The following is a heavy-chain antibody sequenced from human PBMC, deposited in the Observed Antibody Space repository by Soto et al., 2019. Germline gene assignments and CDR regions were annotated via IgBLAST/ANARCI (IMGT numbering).Heavy chain of an antibody. D-gene: IGHD3-3*01. J-gene: IGHJ4*02. Sequence: GGSLSLSCAASGFTFSNYAMSWVRPAPGKGLEWVSAISGSGGSTYYADSVKGRFTISRDNSKNTLYLQMNSLRAEDTAVYYCAKRSPDRITIFGVVMAPLDYWGQGTLVTVSS. CDR2: ISGSGGST. CDR3: AKRSPDRITIFGVVMAPLDY. CDR1: GFTFSNYA. V-gene: IGHV3-23*01.